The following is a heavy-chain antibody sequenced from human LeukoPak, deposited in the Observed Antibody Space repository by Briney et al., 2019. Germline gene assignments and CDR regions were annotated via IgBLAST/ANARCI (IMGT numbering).Heavy chain of an antibody. CDR2: IYHSGST. D-gene: IGHD1-1*01. Sequence: SQTLSLTCTVSGGSISSGGYYWSWIRQPPGKGLEWIGYIYHSGSTYYNPSLKSRVTISVDRSKNQFSLKLSSVTAADTAVYYCARDAYRYNWNDENFDIWGQGTMVTVSS. J-gene: IGHJ3*02. CDR1: GGSISSGGYY. V-gene: IGHV4-30-2*01. CDR3: ARDAYRYNWNDENFDI.